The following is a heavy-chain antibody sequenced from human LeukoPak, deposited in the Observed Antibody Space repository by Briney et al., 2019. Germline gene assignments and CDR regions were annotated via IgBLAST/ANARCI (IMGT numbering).Heavy chain of an antibody. Sequence: ASVKVSCKTSGYTFTVHYMNWVRQAPGQGLEWMGRINPTTGVANYTQKFQGRITVTRDTSINTAYMELSSLTSDDTAVYYCARLDRNYYYLDVWGQGTTVTVSS. J-gene: IGHJ6*03. V-gene: IGHV1-2*06. CDR1: GYTFTVHY. CDR2: INPTTGVA. CDR3: ARLDRNYYYLDV. D-gene: IGHD1-1*01.